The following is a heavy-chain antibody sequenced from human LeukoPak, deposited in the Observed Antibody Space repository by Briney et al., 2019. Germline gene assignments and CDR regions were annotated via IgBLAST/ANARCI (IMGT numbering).Heavy chain of an antibody. Sequence: AGGSLRLSCAASGFTFDDYAMHWVRQAPGKGLEWVSGISWNSGSIGYADSVKGRFTISRDNAKNSLYLQMNSLRAEDTAVYYCARGGLFAYYFDYWGQGTLVTVSS. CDR1: GFTFDDYA. CDR3: ARGGLFAYYFDY. V-gene: IGHV3-9*01. D-gene: IGHD3-10*02. J-gene: IGHJ4*02. CDR2: ISWNSGSI.